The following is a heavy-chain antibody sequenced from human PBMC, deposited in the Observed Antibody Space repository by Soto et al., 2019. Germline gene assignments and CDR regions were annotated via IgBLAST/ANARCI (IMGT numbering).Heavy chain of an antibody. J-gene: IGHJ4*02. CDR1: GFTFSSYA. Sequence: ESGGGLVQTGGSLRLYCAASGFTFSSYAMSWVRQAPGKGLEWVSAIRGSGGSTSYADSVKGRFTISRDNSKNTLYRQMNSLRAEDTAVYYCAKGLGVFGVVIIFEDSWGQGTLVTVSS. D-gene: IGHD3-3*01. CDR3: AKGLGVFGVVIIFEDS. CDR2: IRGSGGST. V-gene: IGHV3-23*01.